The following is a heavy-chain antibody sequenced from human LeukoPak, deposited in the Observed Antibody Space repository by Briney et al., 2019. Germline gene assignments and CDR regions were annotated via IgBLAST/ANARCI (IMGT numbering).Heavy chain of an antibody. CDR2: VHSGST. Sequence: SETLSLTCTVSGXSISSYYWSWIRQPPGKGLEWIGFVHSGSTNYNPSLKSRVTISEDTSKNQFSLELSSVTAADTAVYYCARRGFFDYWGQGILVTVSS. V-gene: IGHV4-59*01. CDR1: GXSISSYY. CDR3: ARRGFFDY. J-gene: IGHJ4*02. D-gene: IGHD3-10*01.